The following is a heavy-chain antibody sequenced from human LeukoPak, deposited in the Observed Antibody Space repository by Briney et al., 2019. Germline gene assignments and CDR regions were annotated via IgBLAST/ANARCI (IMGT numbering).Heavy chain of an antibody. CDR2: ISWNSGSI. J-gene: IGHJ4*02. Sequence: PGRSLRLSCAASGFRFDDYAMHWVRQVPGKGLEWVSGISWNSGSIGYADSVKGRFTISRDNSKNTLYLQMNSLRAEDTAVYYCAKSGSGSWGQGTLVTVSS. V-gene: IGHV3-9*01. CDR1: GFRFDDYA. CDR3: AKSGSGS. D-gene: IGHD3-10*01.